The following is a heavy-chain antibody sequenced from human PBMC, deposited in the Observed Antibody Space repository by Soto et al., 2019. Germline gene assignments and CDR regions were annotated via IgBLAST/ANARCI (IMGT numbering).Heavy chain of an antibody. CDR1: GYTFTGYY. CDR2: INPNSGGT. J-gene: IGHJ5*02. Sequence: ASVKVSCKASGYTFTGYYMPWVRQAPGQGLEWMGWINPNSGGTNYAQKFQGRVTMTRDTSISTAYMELSRLRSDDTAVYYCARVRSYDFSRFDPWGQGTLVTASS. D-gene: IGHD3-3*01. CDR3: ARVRSYDFSRFDP. V-gene: IGHV1-2*02.